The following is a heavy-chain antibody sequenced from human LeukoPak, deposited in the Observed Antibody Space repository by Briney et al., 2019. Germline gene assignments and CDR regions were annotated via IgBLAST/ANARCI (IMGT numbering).Heavy chain of an antibody. D-gene: IGHD1-1*01. Sequence: EASVKVSCKTSGYTFTGFYIHWVRQAPAQGLKWMGWIDPNSGDTSYSQLFQGRVTMTRDTSINTAYLEINNLRFGDTAVYYCVSHHWTTLTMGDYWGQGTLVTVSS. CDR1: GYTFTGFY. CDR3: VSHHWTTLTMGDY. J-gene: IGHJ4*02. CDR2: IDPNSGDT. V-gene: IGHV1-2*02.